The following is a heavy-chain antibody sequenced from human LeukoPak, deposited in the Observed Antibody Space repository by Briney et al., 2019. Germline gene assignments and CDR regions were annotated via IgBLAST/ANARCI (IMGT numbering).Heavy chain of an antibody. D-gene: IGHD2-21*01. CDR1: GYTFTIYG. V-gene: IGHV1-18*01. CDR3: ARGSLYCGGDCYDY. J-gene: IGHJ4*02. Sequence: ASVKVSCKASGYTFTIYGISWVRQDPGQGLEWMGWISAYNGNTNYAQKLQGRVTMTTDTSTSTAYMELRSLRSDDTAVYYCARGSLYCGGDCYDYWGQGTLVTVSS. CDR2: ISAYNGNT.